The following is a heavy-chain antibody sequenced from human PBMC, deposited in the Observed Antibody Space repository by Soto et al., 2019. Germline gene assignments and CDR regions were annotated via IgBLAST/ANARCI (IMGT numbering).Heavy chain of an antibody. D-gene: IGHD2-2*01. CDR1: GGTFSSYA. J-gene: IGHJ5*02. CDR2: IIPIFGTA. Sequence: LVKVSCKASGGTFSSYAISWVRQAPGQGLEWMGGIIPIFGTANYAQKFQGRVTITADESTSTAYMELSSLRSEDTAVYYCARQGVVVVPAAYGGNWFDPWGQGTLVTGSS. CDR3: ARQGVVVVPAAYGGNWFDP. V-gene: IGHV1-69*13.